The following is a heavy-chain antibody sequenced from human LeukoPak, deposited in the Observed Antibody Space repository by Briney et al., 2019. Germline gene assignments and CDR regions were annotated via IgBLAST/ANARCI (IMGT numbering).Heavy chain of an antibody. CDR2: INWNGGST. Sequence: PGGSLRLSCATSGFTFDGYGMSWVRQVPGKGLEWVSGINWNGGSTGYADSVKGRFTISRDNAKNSLYLQMNSLRAEDTALYHCARKGVGGELGGFDYWGQGTLVTVSS. D-gene: IGHD3-16*01. CDR1: GFTFDGYG. V-gene: IGHV3-20*01. CDR3: ARKGVGGELGGFDY. J-gene: IGHJ4*02.